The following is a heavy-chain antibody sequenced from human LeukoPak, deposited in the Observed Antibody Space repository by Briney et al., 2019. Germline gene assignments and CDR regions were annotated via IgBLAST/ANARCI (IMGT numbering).Heavy chain of an antibody. CDR2: IYYSGST. CDR3: ARDSDVYWFDP. CDR1: GGSISSYY. D-gene: IGHD3-16*01. J-gene: IGHJ5*02. Sequence: SETLSLTCTVSGGSISSYYWGWIRQPPGKGLEWIGYIYYSGSTNYNPSLKSRVTMSVGTSKNQFSLKLSSVTAADTAVYYCARDSDVYWFDPWGQGTLVTVSS. V-gene: IGHV4-59*12.